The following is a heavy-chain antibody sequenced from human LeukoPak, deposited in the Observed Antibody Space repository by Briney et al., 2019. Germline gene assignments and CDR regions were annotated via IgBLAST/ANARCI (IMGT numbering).Heavy chain of an antibody. D-gene: IGHD3-10*01. Sequence: SETLSLTCTVSGGSISSYYWSWIRQPPGKGLEWIGYIYYSGSTNYNPSLKSRVTISVDTSKNQFSLKLSSVTAADTAVYYCARGAYYYGSGRFGEEPYYMDVWGKGTTVTVSS. CDR1: GGSISSYY. CDR3: ARGAYYYGSGRFGEEPYYMDV. V-gene: IGHV4-59*12. CDR2: IYYSGST. J-gene: IGHJ6*03.